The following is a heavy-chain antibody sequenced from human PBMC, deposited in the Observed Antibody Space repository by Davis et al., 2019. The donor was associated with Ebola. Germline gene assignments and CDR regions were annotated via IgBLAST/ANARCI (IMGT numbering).Heavy chain of an antibody. J-gene: IGHJ6*02. Sequence: GESLKISCAASGFTFNTYWMHWVRQAPGRGLVWVSRINEDGRTTNYADSVKGRFTISRDNAKNSLYLQMNSLRAEDTAVYYCARAYYSNYFPYYYYGMDVWGQGTTVTVSS. V-gene: IGHV3-74*01. CDR3: ARAYYSNYFPYYYYGMDV. CDR1: GFTFNTYW. CDR2: INEDGRTT. D-gene: IGHD4-11*01.